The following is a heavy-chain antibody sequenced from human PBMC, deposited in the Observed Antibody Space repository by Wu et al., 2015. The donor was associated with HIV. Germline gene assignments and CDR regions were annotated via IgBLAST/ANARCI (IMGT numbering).Heavy chain of an antibody. CDR2: MNPSNGHI. CDR3: ARGSYYYYYMDV. J-gene: IGHJ6*03. Sequence: QAQLVQSGPEAKRPGASVKVSCKASYILTSYPIGWVRQAPGQRLEWMGWMNPSNGHIQPAQKFQGRVTMARDTSISTAYMDLSRLRSDDTAVYYCARGSYYYYYMDVWGKGTTVTVSS. CDR1: YILTSYP. V-gene: IGHV1-2*02.